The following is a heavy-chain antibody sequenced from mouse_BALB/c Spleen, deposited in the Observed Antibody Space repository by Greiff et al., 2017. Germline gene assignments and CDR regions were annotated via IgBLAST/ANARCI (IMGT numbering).Heavy chain of an antibody. CDR1: GYSFTGYY. Sequence: EVKVVESGPELVKPGASVKISCKASGYSFTGYYMHWVKQSHVKSLEWIGRINPYNGATSYNQNFKDKASLTVDKSSSTAYMELHILTSEDSAVYYCARGVWSRGAMDYWGQGTSVTVSS. V-gene: IGHV1-31*01. J-gene: IGHJ4*01. CDR2: INPYNGAT. CDR3: ARGVWSRGAMDY.